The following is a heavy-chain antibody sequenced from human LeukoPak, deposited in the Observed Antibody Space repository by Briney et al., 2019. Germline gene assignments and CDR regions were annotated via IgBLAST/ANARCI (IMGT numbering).Heavy chain of an antibody. V-gene: IGHV4-59*13. J-gene: IGHJ6*01. CDR1: GDSISSYY. D-gene: IGHD4-17*01. CDR3: GGVGDYGEFLSYSYYGLDV. Sequence: SETLSLICTVSGDSISSYYWSWVRHPPGKGLEWVVYIYYSGSTNYNPALKSRGTISVDTSKNQLSQKLSSVTAADTAVDYCGGVGDYGEFLSYSYYGLDVWGQGTTVSVSS. CDR2: IYYSGST.